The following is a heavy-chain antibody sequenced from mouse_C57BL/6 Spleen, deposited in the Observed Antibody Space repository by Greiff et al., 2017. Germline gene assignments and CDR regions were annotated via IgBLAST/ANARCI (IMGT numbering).Heavy chain of an antibody. CDR3: TRGGDYYGSSYGYFDV. J-gene: IGHJ1*03. Sequence: EVQRVESGEGLVKPGGSLKLSCAASGFTFSSYAMSWVRQTPEKRLEWVAYISSGGDYIYYADTVKGRFTISRDNARNTLYLQMSSLKSEDTAMYYCTRGGDYYGSSYGYFDVWGTGTTVTVSS. D-gene: IGHD1-1*01. V-gene: IGHV5-9-1*02. CDR1: GFTFSSYA. CDR2: ISSGGDYI.